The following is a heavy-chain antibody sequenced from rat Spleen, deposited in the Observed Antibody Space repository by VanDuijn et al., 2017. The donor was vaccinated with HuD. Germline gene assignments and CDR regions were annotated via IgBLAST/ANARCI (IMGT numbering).Heavy chain of an antibody. CDR1: GFTFSNYG. Sequence: EVQLVESGGGLVQPGRSLKLSCAASGFTFSNYGMHWIRQAPTKGLEWVASISPSGGSTYYRDSVKGRFTISRANAKSTLYLQMDSLRAEDTATYYWATGDYSSYDYWGQGVMVTVSS. D-gene: IGHD1-2*01. CDR3: ATGDYSSYDY. V-gene: IGHV5-19*01. J-gene: IGHJ2*01. CDR2: ISPSGGST.